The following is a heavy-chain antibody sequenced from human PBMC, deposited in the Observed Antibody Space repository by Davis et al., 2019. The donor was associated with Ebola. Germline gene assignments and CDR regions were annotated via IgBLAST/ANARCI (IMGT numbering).Heavy chain of an antibody. CDR1: GFTFTSYW. Sequence: GGSLRLSCTASGFTFTSYWMTWVRQAPGKGLEWVADISQDGREKNYVESMKGRFTISRDNAQRSLYLQMHSLRADDTAVYYCARGPVTRDAYRYWGQGTRVTVSS. CDR3: ARGPVTRDAYRY. V-gene: IGHV3-7*03. CDR2: ISQDGREK. D-gene: IGHD5-24*01. J-gene: IGHJ4*02.